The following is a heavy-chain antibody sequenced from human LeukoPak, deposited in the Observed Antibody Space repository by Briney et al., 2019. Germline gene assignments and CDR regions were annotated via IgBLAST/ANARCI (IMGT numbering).Heavy chain of an antibody. Sequence: PGGSLGLFCAGSAYPFSSYWMHWVRQVPGKGLVWVSRINEGGSSTSYAESERGRFTISRDNAKNTLYLQMNSLRAADTAVYYCTRDNFGARDSWGQGTLVTVSS. D-gene: IGHD4-17*01. CDR2: INEGGSST. CDR3: TRDNFGARDS. V-gene: IGHV3-74*01. CDR1: AYPFSSYW. J-gene: IGHJ4*02.